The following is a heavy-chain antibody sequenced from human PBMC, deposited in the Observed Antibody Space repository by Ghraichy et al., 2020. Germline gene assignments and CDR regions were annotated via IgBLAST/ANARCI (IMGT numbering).Heavy chain of an antibody. CDR2: ISGSGGST. Sequence: GGSLRLSCAASGFTFSSYVMSWVRQAPGKGLEWVSAISGSGGSTYYADSVKGRFTISRDNSKNTLYLQMNSLRAEDTAVYYCAKGLYCSGGSCYSGGEYYYYGMDVWCQGTTVTVSS. V-gene: IGHV3-23*01. J-gene: IGHJ6*02. CDR3: AKGLYCSGGSCYSGGEYYYYGMDV. CDR1: GFTFSSYV. D-gene: IGHD2-15*01.